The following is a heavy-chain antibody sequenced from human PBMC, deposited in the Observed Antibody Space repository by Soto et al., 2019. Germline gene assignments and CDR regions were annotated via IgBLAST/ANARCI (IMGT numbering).Heavy chain of an antibody. Sequence: ASVKVSCKASGYTFTGYYMHWVRQAPGQGLEWMGWINPNSGGTNYAQKFQGWVTMTRDTSISTAYMELSRLRSDDTAVYYCARCIAAAGSYYYCCMDVWGQGTTVTVSS. CDR2: INPNSGGT. J-gene: IGHJ6*02. D-gene: IGHD6-13*01. CDR1: GYTFTGYY. V-gene: IGHV1-2*04. CDR3: ARCIAAAGSYYYCCMDV.